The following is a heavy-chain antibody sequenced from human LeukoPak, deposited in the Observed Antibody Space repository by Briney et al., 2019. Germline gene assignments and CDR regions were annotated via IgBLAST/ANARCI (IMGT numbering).Heavy chain of an antibody. CDR3: ARLPADDSVFDH. Sequence: GGSLRLSCAASGFMFSYYWMTWVRQAPGKGLEWVANIKREGSEKHYVESVKGRLTISRDNAKNLLYLQMNSLRAEDTAVYYCARLPADDSVFDHWGQGTLVTVSS. D-gene: IGHD2-15*01. V-gene: IGHV3-7*01. CDR2: IKREGSEK. CDR1: GFMFSYYW. J-gene: IGHJ4*02.